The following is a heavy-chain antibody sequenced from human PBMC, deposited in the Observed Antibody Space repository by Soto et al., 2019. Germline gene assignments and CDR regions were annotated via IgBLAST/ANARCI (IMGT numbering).Heavy chain of an antibody. D-gene: IGHD5-12*01. J-gene: IGHJ6*03. CDR2: VSGSGGRT. CDR1: GFTFSSYA. Sequence: GGSLRLSCAASGFTFSSYAMSWVRQAPGKGLEWVSAVSGSGGRTYYADSVKGRCTISRDNSKNTLYLQMNSLRAEDTAVYYCATAAGLGYSGYDFYYYYMDVWGKGTTVTVSS. CDR3: ATAAGLGYSGYDFYYYYMDV. V-gene: IGHV3-23*01.